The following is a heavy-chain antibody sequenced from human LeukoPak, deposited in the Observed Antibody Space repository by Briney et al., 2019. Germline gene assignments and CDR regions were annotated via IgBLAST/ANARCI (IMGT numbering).Heavy chain of an antibody. CDR1: GYTFTDYY. Sequence: ASVKVSCKASGYTFTDYYVHWVRQAPGQGLEWMGWINPNNGDTNYAQRFQDRVTMTRDTSISTLFMELSRLRSDDTALYYCATWSPIAAPGTTPHDCWGQGTLVTVSS. V-gene: IGHV1-2*02. CDR2: INPNNGDT. D-gene: IGHD6-13*01. CDR3: ATWSPIAAPGTTPHDC. J-gene: IGHJ4*02.